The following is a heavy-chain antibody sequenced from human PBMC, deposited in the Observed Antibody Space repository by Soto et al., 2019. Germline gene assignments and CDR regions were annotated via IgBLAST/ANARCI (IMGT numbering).Heavy chain of an antibody. V-gene: IGHV3-74*01. D-gene: IGHD3-10*01. J-gene: IGHJ4*02. CDR3: TRAKTINGEYLEY. Sequence: GGSLRLSCAASGFSFSTYWMLWVRQAPGKGLMWVSRISTDGGSTNVEGRFTISRDNAKNTLYLQMNRLGAEHTAVYYCTRAKTINGEYLEYWGQGTLVIVSS. CDR1: GFSFSTYW. CDR2: ISTDGGST.